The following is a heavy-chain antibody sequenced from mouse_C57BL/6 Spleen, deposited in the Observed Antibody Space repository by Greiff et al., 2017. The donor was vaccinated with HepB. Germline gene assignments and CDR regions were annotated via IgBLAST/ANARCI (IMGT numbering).Heavy chain of an antibody. CDR2: INPSNGGT. V-gene: IGHV1-53*01. D-gene: IGHD1-1*01. CDR3: ALITTVVGYFDV. Sequence: QVQLQQSGTELVKPGASVKLSCKASGYTFTSYWMHWVKQRPGQGLEWIGNINPSNGGTNYNEKFKSKATLTVDKSSSTAYMQLSSLTSEDSAVYYCALITTVVGYFDVWGTGTTVTVSS. CDR1: GYTFTSYW. J-gene: IGHJ1*03.